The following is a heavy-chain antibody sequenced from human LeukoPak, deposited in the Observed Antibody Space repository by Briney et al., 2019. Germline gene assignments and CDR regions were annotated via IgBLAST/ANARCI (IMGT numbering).Heavy chain of an antibody. Sequence: SQTLSLTCTVSGGSISSGSYYWSWIRQPAGKGLEWIGRIYTSGSTNYNPSLKSRVTISVDTSKNQFSLKLSSVTAADTAVYYCARGGSYSYCFDFWGQGTLVPVSS. V-gene: IGHV4-61*02. D-gene: IGHD1-26*01. CDR2: IYTSGST. J-gene: IGHJ4*02. CDR3: ARGGSYSYCFDF. CDR1: GGSISSGSYY.